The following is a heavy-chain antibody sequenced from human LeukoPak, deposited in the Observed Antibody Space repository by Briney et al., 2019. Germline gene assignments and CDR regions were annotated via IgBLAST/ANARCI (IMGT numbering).Heavy chain of an antibody. J-gene: IGHJ4*02. D-gene: IGHD3-16*01. CDR1: AFTFNNYA. V-gene: IGHV3-21*01. Sequence: PGGSLRLSCAAPAFTFNNYAMSWVRQATGKGLEWASSISSSSSYIYYADSVKGRFTISRDNAKNSLYLQMNSLRAEDTAVYYCARDSYGYWGQGTLVTVSS. CDR2: ISSSSSYI. CDR3: ARDSYGY.